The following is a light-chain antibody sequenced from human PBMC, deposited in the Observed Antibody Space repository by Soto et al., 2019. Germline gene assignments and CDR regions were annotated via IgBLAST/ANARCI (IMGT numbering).Light chain of an antibody. J-gene: IGKJ2*01. V-gene: IGKV1-5*01. CDR2: DAS. CDR3: QHCNSYPYT. Sequence: DIQMTQSPSTLSASVGDRVTITCRASQSISTWLAWFQQKPGKAPDLLIYDASSLESGVPSRFSGSGSGTEFILTISSLQPDDFATYYCQHCNSYPYTFGQGTKVDIK. CDR1: QSISTW.